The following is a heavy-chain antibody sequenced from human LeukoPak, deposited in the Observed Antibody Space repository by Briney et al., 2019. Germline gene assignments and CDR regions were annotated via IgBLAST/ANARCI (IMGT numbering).Heavy chain of an antibody. CDR1: GYTFTSYD. J-gene: IGHJ5*02. CDR2: INPNSGGT. V-gene: IGHV1-2*02. Sequence: ASVKVSCKASGYTFTSYDISWVRQAPGQGLEWMGWINPNSGGTNYAQKFQGRVTMTRDTSISTAYMELSRLRSDDTAVYYCARGRITIFGVVIRRNWFDPWGQGTLVTVSS. D-gene: IGHD3-3*01. CDR3: ARGRITIFGVVIRRNWFDP.